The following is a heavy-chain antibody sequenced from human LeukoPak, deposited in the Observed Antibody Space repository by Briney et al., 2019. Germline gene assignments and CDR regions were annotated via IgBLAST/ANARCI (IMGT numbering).Heavy chain of an antibody. J-gene: IGHJ4*02. D-gene: IGHD3-22*01. V-gene: IGHV3-48*01. Sequence: GGSLRLSCAASGSRFGTYNMNWVRQAPGKGLEWVSYISSSSSTIYYADSVKGRFTISRDNAKDSLYLQMNSLRAEDTAVYYCARDPGLSGYYFDYWGQGTLVTVSS. CDR2: ISSSSSTI. CDR1: GSRFGTYN. CDR3: ARDPGLSGYYFDY.